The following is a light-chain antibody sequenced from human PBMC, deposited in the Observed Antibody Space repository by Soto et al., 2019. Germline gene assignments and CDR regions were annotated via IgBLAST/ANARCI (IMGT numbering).Light chain of an antibody. CDR2: RNN. Sequence: QSVLTQPPSASGTPGQRVTISCSGSSSNIGSNYVYWYQQLPGTAPKLLIYRNNQRPSGVPDRFSGSKSGTSASLAISGLRSEDEADYYCPSCDGSLSGVVFGGGTKLTVL. CDR1: SSNIGSNY. V-gene: IGLV1-47*01. CDR3: PSCDGSLSGVV. J-gene: IGLJ2*01.